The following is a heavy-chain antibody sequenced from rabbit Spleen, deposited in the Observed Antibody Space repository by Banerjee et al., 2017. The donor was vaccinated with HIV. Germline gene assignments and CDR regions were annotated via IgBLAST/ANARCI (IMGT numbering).Heavy chain of an antibody. Sequence: QEQLVESGGGLVQPGGSLKLSCKASGFDFSSYGVSWVRQAPGKGLEWIGDIDPIFGIAVYASWVNGRFTISSHNAQNTLYLQLNSLTAADTATYFCVREVAGKFGLWGPGTLVTVS. D-gene: IGHD4-1*01. V-gene: IGHV1S47*01. J-gene: IGHJ6*01. CDR3: VREVAGKFGL. CDR2: IDPIFGIA. CDR1: GFDFSSYG.